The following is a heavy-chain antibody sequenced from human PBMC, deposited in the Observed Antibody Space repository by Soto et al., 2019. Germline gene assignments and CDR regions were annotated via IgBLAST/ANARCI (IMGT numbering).Heavy chain of an antibody. CDR3: ARAWKIEKFGVISMSKGLDV. J-gene: IGHJ6*02. D-gene: IGHD3-3*01. Sequence: QVQLVESGGGLVKPGGSLRLSCAASGFIFSDYYMTWIRQAPGKGLEWLSCSSNRDRSTYYADSVKDRFVVSKDNAKNLVYLQMNSPRAEDTAVYFCARAWKIEKFGVISMSKGLDVWGQGTTVTVSS. CDR1: GFIFSDYY. CDR2: SSNRDRST. V-gene: IGHV3-11*01.